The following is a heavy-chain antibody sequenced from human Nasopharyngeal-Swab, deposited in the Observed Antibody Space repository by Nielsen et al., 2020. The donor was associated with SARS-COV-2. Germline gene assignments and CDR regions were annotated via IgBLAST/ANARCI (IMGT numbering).Heavy chain of an antibody. CDR2: INPGGGSA. CDR3: ARGGDPREVVAATDCFDP. J-gene: IGHJ5*02. Sequence: VRQMPGKGLEWMGIINPGGGSARYSQNFQGRVTMTRDTSTSTVYMELSSLRSEDTAVYYCARGGDPREVVAATDCFDPWGQGILVTVSS. D-gene: IGHD2-15*01. V-gene: IGHV1-46*01.